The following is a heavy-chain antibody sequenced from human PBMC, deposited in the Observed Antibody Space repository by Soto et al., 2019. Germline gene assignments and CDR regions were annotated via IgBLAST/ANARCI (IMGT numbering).Heavy chain of an antibody. V-gene: IGHV3-21*01. CDR2: ISKSDYT. Sequence: GALRLSCTVSGFAFNNYGINWVRQAPGKGLEWVSSISKSDYTYYSDSVKGRFTISRDNAKNSVSLQMNTLRVEDTAVYYCAREDSIIIPAVSDFWGQGTLVTVSS. CDR3: AREDSIIIPAVSDF. CDR1: GFAFNNYG. J-gene: IGHJ4*02. D-gene: IGHD2-2*01.